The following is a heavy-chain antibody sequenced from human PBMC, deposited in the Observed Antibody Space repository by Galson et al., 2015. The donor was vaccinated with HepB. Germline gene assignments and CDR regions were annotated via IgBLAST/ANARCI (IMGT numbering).Heavy chain of an antibody. D-gene: IGHD1-26*01. CDR2: IKQDGSEK. V-gene: IGHV3-7*04. Sequence: SLRLSCAASGFTFSSYWMSWVRQAPGKGLEWVANIKQDGSEKYYVDSVKGRFTISRDNAKNSLYLQMNSLRAEDTAVYYCAGAYSGSRSAAYYYGMDVWGQGTTVTVSS. J-gene: IGHJ6*02. CDR1: GFTFSSYW. CDR3: AGAYSGSRSAAYYYGMDV.